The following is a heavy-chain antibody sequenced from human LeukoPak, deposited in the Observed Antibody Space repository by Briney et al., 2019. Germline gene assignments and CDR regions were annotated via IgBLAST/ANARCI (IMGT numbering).Heavy chain of an antibody. CDR2: FYYSGRT. Sequence: SETPSLTCTVSGGSVTTYFWSWIRQPPGKGLEWVGTFYYSGRTYYNPSLKSRVSLSVDTSQNHFSLHLNSVTAADTAVYYCATLRRYGSGTNYPPGYFDYWGPGTLVSVSS. CDR1: GGSVTTYF. V-gene: IGHV4-59*04. CDR3: ATLRRYGSGTNYPPGYFDY. J-gene: IGHJ4*02. D-gene: IGHD3-10*01.